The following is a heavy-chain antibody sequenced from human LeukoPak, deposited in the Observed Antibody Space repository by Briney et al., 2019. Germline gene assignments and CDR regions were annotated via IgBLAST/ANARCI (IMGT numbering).Heavy chain of an antibody. D-gene: IGHD1-26*01. CDR1: GFTFSNYA. J-gene: IGHJ1*01. V-gene: IGHV3-23*03. CDR2: LYSGGNT. Sequence: GSLRLSCAASGFTFSNYAMSWVRQAPGKGLEWVSVLYSGGNTYCSDSVKGRFTISRDNSKNTLYLQMNSLRAEDTPVYYCASLYSGGYYNYWGQGTLVTVSS. CDR3: ASLYSGGYYNY.